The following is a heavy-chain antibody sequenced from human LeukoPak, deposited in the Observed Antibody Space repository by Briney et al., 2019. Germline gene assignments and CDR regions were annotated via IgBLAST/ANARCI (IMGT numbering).Heavy chain of an antibody. Sequence: ASVKVSCKASGYTFTGYYMHWVRQAPGQGLEWVGRINPNSGGTNYAQKFQGRVTMTRDTSINTAYMELSGLRSDDTAVYYCARDPYNWNDGTFDYWGQGTLVTVSS. D-gene: IGHD1-1*01. CDR2: INPNSGGT. CDR3: ARDPYNWNDGTFDY. V-gene: IGHV1-2*06. J-gene: IGHJ4*02. CDR1: GYTFTGYY.